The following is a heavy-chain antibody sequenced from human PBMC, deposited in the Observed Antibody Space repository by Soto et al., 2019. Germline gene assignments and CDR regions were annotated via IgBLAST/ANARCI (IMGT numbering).Heavy chain of an antibody. D-gene: IGHD6-19*01. V-gene: IGHV1-69*13. CDR1: GGTFSSYA. CDR3: ASTSDSSGWYVDHYGMDV. Sequence: ASVKVSCKASGGTFSSYAISWVRQAPGQGLEWMGGSIPIFGTANYAQKFQGRVTITADESTSTAYMELSSLRSEDTAVYYCASTSDSSGWYVDHYGMDVWGQGTTVTVSS. CDR2: SIPIFGTA. J-gene: IGHJ6*02.